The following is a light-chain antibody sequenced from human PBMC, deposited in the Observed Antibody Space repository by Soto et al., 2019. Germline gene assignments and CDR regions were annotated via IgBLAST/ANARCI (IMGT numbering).Light chain of an antibody. CDR2: AAS. V-gene: IGKV1-39*01. Sequence: DIQMTQSPSSLSASVGDRVTITCRASQSISSYLNWYQQKPGKAPKLLIYAASSLQSGVPSRFSGSGSVTDFTLTISSLQPEDFATYYCQQSDSRTFGQGTKLEIK. CDR3: QQSDSRT. CDR1: QSISSY. J-gene: IGKJ2*01.